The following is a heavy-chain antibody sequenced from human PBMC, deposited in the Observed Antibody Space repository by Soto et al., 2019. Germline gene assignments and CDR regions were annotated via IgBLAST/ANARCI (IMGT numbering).Heavy chain of an antibody. V-gene: IGHV1-69*13. CDR1: GGTFSSYA. J-gene: IGHJ6*02. Sequence: SSVKVSCTASGGTFSSYAISWVLQAPGQGLEWMGGIIPIFGTANYAQKFQGRVTITADESTSTAYMELSSLRSEDTAVYYCATYRAGSHTLYYDYDMDVWGQGTTVTVSS. CDR3: ATYRAGSHTLYYDYDMDV. D-gene: IGHD6-19*01. CDR2: IIPIFGTA.